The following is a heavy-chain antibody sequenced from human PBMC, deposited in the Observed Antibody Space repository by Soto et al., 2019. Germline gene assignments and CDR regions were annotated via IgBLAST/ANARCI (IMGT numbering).Heavy chain of an antibody. CDR1: GFTFSDSA. D-gene: IGHD5-18*01. J-gene: IGHJ4*02. CDR3: TRRRDWTAMDPLDY. Sequence: EVPLVESGGGLVQPGGSLKLSCAASGFTFSDSAIHWVRQASGKGLEWVGRIRSKVNTYATIYAASVKGRFTISRDDSMNTAYLQMDSLESEDTAVYYCTRRRDWTAMDPLDYWGQGTLVTVSS. CDR2: IRSKVNTYAT. V-gene: IGHV3-73*02.